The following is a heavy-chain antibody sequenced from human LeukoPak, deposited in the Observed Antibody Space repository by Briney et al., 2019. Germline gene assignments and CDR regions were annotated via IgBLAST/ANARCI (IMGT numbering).Heavy chain of an antibody. CDR3: ARDWGNWINAFDI. CDR1: GFTFSDHY. CDR2: TRNKADSYTT. V-gene: IGHV3-72*01. D-gene: IGHD1-20*01. J-gene: IGHJ3*02. Sequence: GGSLRLSCAASGFTFSDHYMDWVRQAPGKGLEWVGRTRNKADSYTTEYAASVKGRFTISRDDSKNSLYLQMNSLKTEDTAVYYCARDWGNWINAFDIWSQGTVVTVSS.